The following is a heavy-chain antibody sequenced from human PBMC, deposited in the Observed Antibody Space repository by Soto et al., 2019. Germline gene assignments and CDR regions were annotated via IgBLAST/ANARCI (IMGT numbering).Heavy chain of an antibody. Sequence: GASVKVSCKASGYTFTSYGLSWVRQAPGQGLEWMGRISAYNYNTNYAQKLQGRVTMTTDTSTSTAYMELRSLRFDDTAVYYCARVVGALGHWFDPWGQGTLVTVSS. V-gene: IGHV1-18*01. J-gene: IGHJ5*02. D-gene: IGHD1-26*01. CDR3: ARVVGALGHWFDP. CDR1: GYTFTSYG. CDR2: ISAYNYNT.